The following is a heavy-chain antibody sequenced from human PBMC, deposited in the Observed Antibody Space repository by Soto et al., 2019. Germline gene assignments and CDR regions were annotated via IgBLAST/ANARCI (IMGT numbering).Heavy chain of an antibody. V-gene: IGHV3-49*03. J-gene: IGHJ4*02. CDR3: ASRATVTHFDY. CDR2: IRSKAYGATA. CDR1: GFRLGEYA. D-gene: IGHD4-17*01. Sequence: GGSLRLSCTGAGFRLGEYAMSWFRHAPGKGPEWVGVIRSKAYGATAEYAASVKGRFTISRHDSDSIVYLQMNSLKAEDTAVYYGASRATVTHFDYWGQGPLVTVSS.